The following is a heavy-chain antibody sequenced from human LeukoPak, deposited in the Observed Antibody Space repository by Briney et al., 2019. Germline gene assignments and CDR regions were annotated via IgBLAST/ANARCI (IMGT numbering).Heavy chain of an antibody. CDR2: IYSGGST. V-gene: IGHV3-66*01. Sequence: PGGSLRLSCAASGFTVSSNYMSWVRQAPGKGLEWVSVIYSGGSTYYADSVKGRFTISRDNSKNTLYLQMNSLRAEDTAVYYCTKVGYCSSTSCPYWGQGTLVTVSS. CDR1: GFTVSSNY. CDR3: TKVGYCSSTSCPY. D-gene: IGHD2-2*01. J-gene: IGHJ4*02.